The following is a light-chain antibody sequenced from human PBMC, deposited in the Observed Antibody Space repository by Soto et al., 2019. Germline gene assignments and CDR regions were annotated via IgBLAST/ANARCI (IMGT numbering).Light chain of an antibody. Sequence: QSVLAQPASMSGSPGQSITIACTGSGSDIATFNYVSWYQQYPGKAPKLLIYQVTSRASGVSHRFSGSKSGNTAALTISGLQPEDEAEYYCNSYSSTSFYVFGTRTKVTVL. CDR2: QVT. J-gene: IGLJ1*01. V-gene: IGLV2-14*01. CDR3: NSYSSTSFYV. CDR1: GSDIATFNY.